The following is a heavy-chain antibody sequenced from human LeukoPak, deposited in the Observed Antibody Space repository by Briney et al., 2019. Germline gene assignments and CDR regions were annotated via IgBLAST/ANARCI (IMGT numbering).Heavy chain of an antibody. J-gene: IGHJ6*01. CDR1: GFPFSSYD. V-gene: IGHV3-23*01. D-gene: IGHD2-8*02. CDR3: AKVLVVYAINYYYGMDV. CDR2: TSDSGGST. Sequence: GGSLRLSCAASGFPFSSYDMNWLRQAPGKGLKWVSTTSDSGGSTYYAVSVKGQFTISRDNSKNTLYLQMNSLRAEDTAVYYCAKVLVVYAINYYYGMDVWGQGTTVTVSS.